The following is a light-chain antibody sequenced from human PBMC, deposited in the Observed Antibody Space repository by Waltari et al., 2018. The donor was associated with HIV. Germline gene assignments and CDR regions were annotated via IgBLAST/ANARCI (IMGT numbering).Light chain of an antibody. Sequence: EIVMKQSPATLSVSPGERATLSCRASQSVSSNLAWYQQKPGQAPRLLIYGASTRATGMPARFSGSGSGTEFTLTISSLQSEDFAVYYCQHYNKWPPTFGQGTKVEIK. CDR2: GAS. CDR1: QSVSSN. J-gene: IGKJ1*01. V-gene: IGKV3-15*01. CDR3: QHYNKWPPT.